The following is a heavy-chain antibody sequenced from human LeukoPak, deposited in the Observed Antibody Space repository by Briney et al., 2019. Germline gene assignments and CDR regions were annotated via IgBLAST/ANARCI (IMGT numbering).Heavy chain of an antibody. CDR1: GGSFSGYY. D-gene: IGHD3-10*01. V-gene: IGHV4-34*01. CDR3: ARRTTMVRQFDY. J-gene: IGHJ4*02. CDR2: INHSGST. Sequence: SETLSLTCAVYGGSFSGYYSSWIRQPPGKGLEWVGEINHSGSTNYNPSLKSRVTISVDTSKNQFSLKLSSVTAADTAVYYCARRTTMVRQFDYWGQGTLVTVSS.